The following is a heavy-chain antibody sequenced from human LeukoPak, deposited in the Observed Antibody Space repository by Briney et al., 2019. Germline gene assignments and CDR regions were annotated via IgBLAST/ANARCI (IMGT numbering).Heavy chain of an antibody. CDR1: GYTFTGYY. CDR2: INPNSGGT. CDR3: AVGVRSGWYNFDY. Sequence: ASVKVSCKASGYTFTGYYMHWVRQAPGQGLEWMGWINPNSGGTNYAQKFQGRVTMTRDTSLSTAYMELSRLRSDDTAVYYCAVGVRSGWYNFDYWGQGTLVTVSS. D-gene: IGHD6-19*01. V-gene: IGHV1-2*02. J-gene: IGHJ4*02.